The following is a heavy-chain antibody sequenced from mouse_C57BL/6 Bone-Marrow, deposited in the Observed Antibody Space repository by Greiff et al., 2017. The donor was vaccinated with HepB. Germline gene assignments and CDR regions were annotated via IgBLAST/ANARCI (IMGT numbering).Heavy chain of an antibody. V-gene: IGHV1-82*01. D-gene: IGHD1-1*01. CDR2: IYPGDGDT. Sequence: VMLVESGPELVKPGASVKISCKASGYAFSSSWMNWVKQRPGKGLEWIGRIYPGDGDTNYNGKFKGKATLTADKSSSTAYMQLSSLTSEDSAVYFCARCRFITTVGYAMDYWGQGTSVTVSS. CDR3: ARCRFITTVGYAMDY. J-gene: IGHJ4*01. CDR1: GYAFSSSW.